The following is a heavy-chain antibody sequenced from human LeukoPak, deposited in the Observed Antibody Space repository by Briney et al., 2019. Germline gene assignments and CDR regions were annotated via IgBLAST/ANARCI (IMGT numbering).Heavy chain of an antibody. V-gene: IGHV4-61*02. CDR1: GGSISSGTYY. J-gene: IGHJ1*01. CDR3: AGELHLAEYFQH. Sequence: SQTLSLTCTVSGGSISSGTYYWNWIRQPAGKGLEWIGRIYTSGSTNYNPSLKSRVTISVDTSKNHFSLKLSSVTAADTAVYYCAGELHLAEYFQHWGQGTLVTVSS. CDR2: IYTSGST. D-gene: IGHD1-26*01.